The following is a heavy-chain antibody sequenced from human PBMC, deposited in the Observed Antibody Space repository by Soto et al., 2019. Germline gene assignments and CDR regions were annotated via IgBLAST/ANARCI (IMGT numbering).Heavy chain of an antibody. CDR2: ISGSGGST. CDR3: AKPLADTAMVRDYYYGMDV. V-gene: IGHV3-23*01. CDR1: GFTFSSYA. J-gene: IGHJ6*02. D-gene: IGHD5-18*01. Sequence: GGSLRLSCAASGFTFSSYAMSWVRQAPGKGLEWVSAISGSGGSTYYADSVKGRFTISRDNSKNTLYLQMNSLRAEDTAVYYCAKPLADTAMVRDYYYGMDVWGQGTTVTVSS.